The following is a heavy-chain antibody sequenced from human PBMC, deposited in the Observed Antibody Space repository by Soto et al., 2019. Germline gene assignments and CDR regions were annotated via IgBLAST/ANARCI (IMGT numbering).Heavy chain of an antibody. Sequence: PSETLSRTCTVSVDSISSSNYYWAWIRQPPGKVLDWIGSIYYSESSHYRGSTYYNPSLKSRVTISVDTSKNQLFLKLSSVTAADTAVYYCARGADWAQTYDSSAQVYWGQGAPVTVSS. D-gene: IGHD3-22*01. CDR1: VDSISSSNYY. V-gene: IGHV4-39*01. CDR2: IYYSESSHYRGST. J-gene: IGHJ4*02. CDR3: ARGADWAQTYDSSAQVY.